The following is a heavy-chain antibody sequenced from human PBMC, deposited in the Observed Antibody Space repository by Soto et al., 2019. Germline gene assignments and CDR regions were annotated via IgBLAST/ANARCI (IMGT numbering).Heavy chain of an antibody. D-gene: IGHD4-17*01. Sequence: EVQLVESGGGLVKPGGSLRLSCAASGFTFSSYSMNWVRQAPGKGLEWVSSISSSSSYIYYADSVKGRFTISRDNAKNSLYLQMNSLRAEDTAVYYCARDSGEGDYGDDFDCWGQGTLVTVSS. V-gene: IGHV3-21*01. CDR2: ISSSSSYI. CDR1: GFTFSSYS. J-gene: IGHJ4*02. CDR3: ARDSGEGDYGDDFDC.